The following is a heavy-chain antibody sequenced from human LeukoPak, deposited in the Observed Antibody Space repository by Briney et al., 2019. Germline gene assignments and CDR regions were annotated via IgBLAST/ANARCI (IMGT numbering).Heavy chain of an antibody. CDR3: ARDFFPIVDSTWYEIGY. CDR2: ISYDGYDK. V-gene: IGHV3-30-3*01. J-gene: IGHJ4*02. CDR1: GFTFNDYA. Sequence: GGSLRLSCAASGFTFNDYAMYWVRQAPGKGLEWVTLISYDGYDKSYADSVRGRFTVSRDNSRNTLYLQMDSLRSEDTAVYYCARDFFPIVDSTWYEIGYWGQGTLVTVSS. D-gene: IGHD2-21*01.